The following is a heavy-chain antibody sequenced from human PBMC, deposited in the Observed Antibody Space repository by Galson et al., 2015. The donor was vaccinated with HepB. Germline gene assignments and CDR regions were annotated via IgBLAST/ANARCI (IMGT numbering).Heavy chain of an antibody. CDR3: AKDRGIVGATTDYYYGMDV. J-gene: IGHJ6*02. Sequence: SLRLSCAASGFTFSSYGMHWVRQAPGKGLEWVAVISYDGSNKYYADSVKGRFTISRDNSKNTLYLQMNSLRAEDTAVYYCAKDRGIVGATTDYYYGMDVWGQGTTVTVSS. CDR2: ISYDGSNK. D-gene: IGHD1-26*01. V-gene: IGHV3-30*18. CDR1: GFTFSSYG.